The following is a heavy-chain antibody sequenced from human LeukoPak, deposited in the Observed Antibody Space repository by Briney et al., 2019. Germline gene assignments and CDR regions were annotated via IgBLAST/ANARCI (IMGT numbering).Heavy chain of an antibody. D-gene: IGHD3-3*01. Sequence: GASVKVSCKASGYTFTSYYMHWVRQAPGQGLEWMGIINPSGGSTSYAQKFKGRVTMTRDTSSSTAYMERSRRRFDDTVVYYCARGPRITIFGVVMANDAFDSWGRGRMVTVSS. J-gene: IGHJ3*02. CDR1: GYTFTSYY. CDR3: ARGPRITIFGVVMANDAFDS. V-gene: IGHV1-46*01. CDR2: INPSGGST.